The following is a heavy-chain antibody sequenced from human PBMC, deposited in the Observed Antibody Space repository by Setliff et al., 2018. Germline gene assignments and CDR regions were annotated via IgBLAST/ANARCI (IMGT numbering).Heavy chain of an antibody. J-gene: IGHJ5*02. Sequence: PSETLSLTCTVSGGSISSSSYYWGWIRQPPGKGLEWIGSIYYSGSTYYNPSLKSRVTLSVDTSKNQFSLKLSSVTAADTAVYYCARLLAGTGSYIGTNWFDPWGQGTLVTVSS. V-gene: IGHV4-39*07. CDR1: GGSISSSSYY. D-gene: IGHD3-10*01. CDR3: ARLLAGTGSYIGTNWFDP. CDR2: IYYSGST.